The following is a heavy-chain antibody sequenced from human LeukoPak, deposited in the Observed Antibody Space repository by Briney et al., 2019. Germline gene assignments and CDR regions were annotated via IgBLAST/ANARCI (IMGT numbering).Heavy chain of an antibody. Sequence: GGSLRLSCAASESTFSNCWMHWVRQAPGKGLVWVSRINSDGSTTSYADSVKGRFTISRDNAKNTLYLQMNSLRAEDTAVYYCASNDGSGSLSFDYWGQGTLVTVSS. D-gene: IGHD3-10*01. CDR1: ESTFSNCW. CDR3: ASNDGSGSLSFDY. V-gene: IGHV3-74*01. J-gene: IGHJ4*02. CDR2: INSDGSTT.